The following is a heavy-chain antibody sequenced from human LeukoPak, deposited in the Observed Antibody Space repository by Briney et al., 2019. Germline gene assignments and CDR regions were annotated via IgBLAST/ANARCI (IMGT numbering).Heavy chain of an antibody. J-gene: IGHJ4*02. CDR3: ARVIRGSGSYPFDY. CDR1: GGTFSSNA. V-gene: IGHV1-2*02. D-gene: IGHD3-10*01. Sequence: GASVKVSCKASGGTFSSNAISWVRQAPGQGLEWMGWINPNSGGTNYAQKFQGRVTMTRDTSISTAYMELSRLRSDDTAVYYCARVIRGSGSYPFDYWGQGTLVTVSS. CDR2: INPNSGGT.